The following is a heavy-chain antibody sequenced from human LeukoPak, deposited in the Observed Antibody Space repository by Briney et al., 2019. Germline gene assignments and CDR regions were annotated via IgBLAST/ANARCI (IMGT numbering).Heavy chain of an antibody. CDR1: GGSISSNNW. Sequence: SGTLSLTCAVSGGSISSNNWWSRVRQPPGKGLEWIGEIYHSGNSNYNPSLKSRVTISVDKSKNQFSLKLSSVTAADTAVYYCARDVGARPPGYWGQGTLVTVSS. CDR3: ARDVGARPPGY. V-gene: IGHV4-4*02. CDR2: IYHSGNS. D-gene: IGHD6-6*01. J-gene: IGHJ4*02.